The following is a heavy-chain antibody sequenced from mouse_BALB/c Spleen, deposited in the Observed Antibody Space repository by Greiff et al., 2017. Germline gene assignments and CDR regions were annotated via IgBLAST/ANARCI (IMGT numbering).Heavy chain of an antibody. CDR3: ARGMITTAYWYFDV. V-gene: IGHV2-9*02. CDR1: GFSLTSYG. J-gene: IGHJ1*01. Sequence: VNVVESGPGLVAPSQSLSITCTVSGFSLTSYGVHWVRQPPGKGLEWLGVIWAGGSTNYNSALMSRLSISKDNSKSQVFLKMNSLQTDDTAMYYCARGMITTAYWYFDVWGAGTTVTVSS. CDR2: IWAGGST. D-gene: IGHD2-4*01.